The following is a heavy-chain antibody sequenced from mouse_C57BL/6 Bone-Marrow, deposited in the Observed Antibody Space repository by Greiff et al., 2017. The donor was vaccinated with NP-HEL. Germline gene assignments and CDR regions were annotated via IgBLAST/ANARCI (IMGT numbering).Heavy chain of an antibody. Sequence: VQLQQSGAELVKPGASVKLSCTASGFNIKDYYMHWVKQRTEQGLEWIGRIDPEDGETKYAPKFQGKATITADTSSNTAYLQLSSLTSEDTAVYYCALTTVVATNWDSYAMDYWGQGTSVTVSS. CDR2: IDPEDGET. V-gene: IGHV14-2*01. CDR3: ALTTVVATNWDSYAMDY. J-gene: IGHJ4*01. CDR1: GFNIKDYY. D-gene: IGHD1-1*01.